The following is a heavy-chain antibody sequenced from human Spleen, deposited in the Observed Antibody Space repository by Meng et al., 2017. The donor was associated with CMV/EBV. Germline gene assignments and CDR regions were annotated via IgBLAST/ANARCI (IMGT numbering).Heavy chain of an antibody. CDR1: GYSFTTYW. D-gene: IGHD5-12*01. CDR2: IYPGDSDA. J-gene: IGHJ6*02. V-gene: IGHV5-51*01. Sequence: GESLKISCKGSGYSFTTYWIGWVRQMPGKGLEWMGIIYPGDSDARYSPSFQGKVTISADKSISTVYLQWSSLKASDTAMYYCARKGYSGYDALDVWGQGTTVTVSS. CDR3: ARKGYSGYDALDV.